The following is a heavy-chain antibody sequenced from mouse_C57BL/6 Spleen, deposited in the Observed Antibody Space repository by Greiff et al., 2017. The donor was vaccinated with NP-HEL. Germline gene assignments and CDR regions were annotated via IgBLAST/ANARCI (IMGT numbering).Heavy chain of an antibody. CDR3: AKGEIYYGNYRAMDY. J-gene: IGHJ4*01. CDR2: IWSGGST. V-gene: IGHV2-4*01. D-gene: IGHD2-1*01. Sequence: QVQLKESGPGLVQPSQSLSITCTVSGFSLTSYGVHWVRQPPGKGLEWLGVIWSGGSTDYNAAFISRLSISKDNSKSQVFFKMNSLQADDTAIYYCAKGEIYYGNYRAMDYWGQGTSVTVSS. CDR1: GFSLTSYG.